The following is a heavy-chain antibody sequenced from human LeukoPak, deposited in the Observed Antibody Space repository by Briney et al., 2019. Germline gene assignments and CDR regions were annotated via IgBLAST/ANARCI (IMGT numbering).Heavy chain of an antibody. Sequence: PGGSLRLSCAASGFTFDDYAMHWVRQAPGKGLEWVSLISGDGGSTYYADSVKGRFTISRDNSKNSLYLQMNSLRTEDTALYYCAKDTSSGYSSIWYGYWGQGTLVTVSS. CDR2: ISGDGGST. D-gene: IGHD6-13*01. V-gene: IGHV3-43*02. J-gene: IGHJ4*02. CDR1: GFTFDDYA. CDR3: AKDTSSGYSSIWYGY.